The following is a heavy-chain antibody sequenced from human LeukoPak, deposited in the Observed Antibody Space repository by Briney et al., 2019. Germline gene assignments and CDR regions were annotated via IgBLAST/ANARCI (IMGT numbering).Heavy chain of an antibody. V-gene: IGHV4-59*11. D-gene: IGHD3-3*01. CDR2: IYDTGST. CDR1: GGSINNHH. CDR3: ARDRFLEP. J-gene: IGHJ4*02. Sequence: PSETLSLTCTVSGGSINNHHWSWIRQPPGKRLEWIGYIYDTGSTNYNPSLQSRVTISVDTPKNQFSLKLTSVTAADTAVYYCARDRFLEPWGQGTLVTVSS.